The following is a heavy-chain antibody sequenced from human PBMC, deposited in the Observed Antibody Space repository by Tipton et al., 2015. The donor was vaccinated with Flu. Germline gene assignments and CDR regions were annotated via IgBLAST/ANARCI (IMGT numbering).Heavy chain of an antibody. D-gene: IGHD3-16*01. J-gene: IGHJ5*01. CDR2: TYSGGAT. CDR3: ARDYGGNWFDS. Sequence: SLRLSCAASGFSVGTYYMNWVRQAPGKGLEWVSITYSGGATYYADSVQGRFTVSTDTSKNTLYLQMNSLRGEDSAVYYCARDYGGNWFDSWGQGTLVTVSS. CDR1: GFSVGTYY. V-gene: IGHV3-53*01.